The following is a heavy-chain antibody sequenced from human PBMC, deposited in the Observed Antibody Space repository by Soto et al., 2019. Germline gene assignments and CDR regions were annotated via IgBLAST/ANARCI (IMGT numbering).Heavy chain of an antibody. CDR3: ARAGELPYYYYGMDV. Sequence: QVQLVQSGGEGKKPGASVKVSCKASGYTFTTSGVSWVRQAPGQGLEWMGWVSGYNGNTKYEEEFHDRVTMTTDTSTSTAYLELRSLTTDDTAVYYCARAGELPYYYYGMDVWGQGTTVIVSS. CDR2: VSGYNGNT. J-gene: IGHJ6*02. D-gene: IGHD1-7*01. CDR1: GYTFTTSG. V-gene: IGHV1-18*01.